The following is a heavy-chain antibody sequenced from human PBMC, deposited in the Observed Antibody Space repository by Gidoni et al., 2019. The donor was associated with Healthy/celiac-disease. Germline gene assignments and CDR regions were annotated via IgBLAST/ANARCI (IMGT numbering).Heavy chain of an antibody. V-gene: IGHV3-21*01. CDR2: ISGRSSDI. Sequence: EMQLVESRGGLVKPGGSLQLPCAASGFTFSPSSMHWVRQARGKGLEWVSVISGRSSDIFYADSVKGRFTISRDNAKNLLYLQMNSLRAEDTAVYYCARGYCANGVCDSHDYWGQGTLVTVSS. CDR3: ARGYCANGVCDSHDY. CDR1: GFTFSPSS. J-gene: IGHJ4*02. D-gene: IGHD2-8*01.